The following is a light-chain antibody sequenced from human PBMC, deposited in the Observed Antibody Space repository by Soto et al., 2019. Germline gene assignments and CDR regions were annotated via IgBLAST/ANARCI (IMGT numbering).Light chain of an antibody. CDR1: QSISSN. CDR2: RTS. V-gene: IGKV3-15*01. Sequence: IVMTQSPATLSVSPGERATLSCRASQSISSNLAWYQQKPGQAPRLLMFRTSSRATGFPARFSGSGSGTEFNLTISSLQSEDFGVYYCQQYNNWPRATLGGGTKVDIK. CDR3: QQYNNWPRAT. J-gene: IGKJ4*01.